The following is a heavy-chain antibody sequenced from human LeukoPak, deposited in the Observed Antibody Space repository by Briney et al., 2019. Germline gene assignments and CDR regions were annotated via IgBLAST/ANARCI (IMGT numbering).Heavy chain of an antibody. CDR3: ARLPVTAIQEVYYFDY. V-gene: IGHV3-30-3*01. D-gene: IGHD2-21*02. CDR2: ISYDGSNK. Sequence: GGSLRLSCAASGFTFSSYAMHWVRQAPGKGLEWVAVISYDGSNKYYADSVKGRFTISRDNPKNTLYLQMNSPRAEDTAVYYCARLPVTAIQEVYYFDYWGQGTLVTVSS. J-gene: IGHJ4*02. CDR1: GFTFSSYA.